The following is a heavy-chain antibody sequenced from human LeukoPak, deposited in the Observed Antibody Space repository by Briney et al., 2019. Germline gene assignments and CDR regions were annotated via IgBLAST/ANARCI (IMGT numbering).Heavy chain of an antibody. CDR3: ARMNYDILTGPSHLFDY. D-gene: IGHD3-9*01. CDR1: GGSISSSSYY. Sequence: SETLSLTCTVSGGSISSSSYYWGWIRQPPGKGLEWIGSIYYSGSTNYNPSLKSRVTMSVDTSKNQFSLKLSSVTAADTAVYYCARMNYDILTGPSHLFDYWGQGTLVTVSS. CDR2: IYYSGST. V-gene: IGHV4-39*07. J-gene: IGHJ4*02.